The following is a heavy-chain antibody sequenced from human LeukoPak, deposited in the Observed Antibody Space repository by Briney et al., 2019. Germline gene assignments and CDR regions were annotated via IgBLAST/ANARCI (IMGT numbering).Heavy chain of an antibody. CDR3: AKDLYRAVAGHTDY. CDR2: ISSSSSYI. Sequence: GGSLRLSCAASGSTFSSYSMNWVRQAPGKGLEWVSSISSSSSYIYYADSVKGRFTISRDNAKNSLYLQMNSLRDEDTAFYYCAKDLYRAVAGHTDYWGQGTLVTVSS. J-gene: IGHJ4*02. D-gene: IGHD6-19*01. V-gene: IGHV3-21*04. CDR1: GSTFSSYS.